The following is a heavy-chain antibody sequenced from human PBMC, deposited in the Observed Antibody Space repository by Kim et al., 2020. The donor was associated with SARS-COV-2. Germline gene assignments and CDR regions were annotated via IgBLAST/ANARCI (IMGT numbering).Heavy chain of an antibody. D-gene: IGHD5-12*01. CDR3: AKILRGYTGYDPFQEFDY. J-gene: IGHJ4*02. CDR1: GFTFSNYA. V-gene: IGHV3-23*01. Sequence: GGSLRLSCAASGFTFSNYAMSWVRQAPGKGLEWVSAISDSGGSTYCADSVKGRFAISRDNSKNTLYLQMNSLRAEDTAVYYCAKILRGYTGYDPFQEFDYWGQGTLVTVSS. CDR2: ISDSGGST.